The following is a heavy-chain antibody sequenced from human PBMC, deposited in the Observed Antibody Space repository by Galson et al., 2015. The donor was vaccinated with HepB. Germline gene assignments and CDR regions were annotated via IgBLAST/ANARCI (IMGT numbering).Heavy chain of an antibody. CDR3: ARLQSSGWRTPSGAFDI. CDR1: GGSISSSSYY. CDR2: IYYSGST. Sequence: ETLSLTCTVSGGSISSSSYYWGWIRQPPGKGLEWIGSIYYSGSTYYNPSLKSRVTISVDTSKNQFSLKLSSVTAADTAVYYCARLQSSGWRTPSGAFDIWGQGTMVTVSS. V-gene: IGHV4-39*01. J-gene: IGHJ3*02. D-gene: IGHD6-19*01.